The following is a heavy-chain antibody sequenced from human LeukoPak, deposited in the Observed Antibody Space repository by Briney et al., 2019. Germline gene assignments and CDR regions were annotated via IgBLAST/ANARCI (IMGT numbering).Heavy chain of an antibody. CDR2: IVGSGGST. V-gene: IGHV3-23*01. Sequence: QSGGSLRLSCAASGFTFSSYAMSWVRQAPGKGLEWVSGIVGSGGSTFYADSVKGRFAISRGNSKNTLYLQMNSLRAEDTAVYYCAKERGLTRGANDYWGQGTLVTVSS. CDR1: GFTFSSYA. D-gene: IGHD4/OR15-4a*01. J-gene: IGHJ4*02. CDR3: AKERGLTRGANDY.